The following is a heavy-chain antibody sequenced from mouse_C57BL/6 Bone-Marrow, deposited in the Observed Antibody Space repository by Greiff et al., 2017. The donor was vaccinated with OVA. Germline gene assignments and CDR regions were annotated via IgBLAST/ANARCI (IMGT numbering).Heavy chain of an antibody. D-gene: IGHD1-1*01. J-gene: IGHJ1*03. CDR1: GYTFTSYW. CDR3: TSYYGSSYDWYFDV. V-gene: IGHV1-5*01. Sequence: VQLQQSGTVLARPGASVKMSCKTSGYTFTSYWMHWVKQRPGQGLEWIGAIYPGNSDTSYNQKFKGKAKLTAVTSASTAYMELSSLTNDDSAVYYCTSYYGSSYDWYFDVWGTGTTVTVS. CDR2: IYPGNSDT.